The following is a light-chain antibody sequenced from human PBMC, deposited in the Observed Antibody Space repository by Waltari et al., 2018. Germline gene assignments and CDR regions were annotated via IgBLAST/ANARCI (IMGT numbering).Light chain of an antibody. V-gene: IGKV1D-12*01. J-gene: IGKJ5*01. Sequence: IQVTQSPSSVSASIGDRVTITCRASQGIRTWLSWYQQRPGEAPRLLIHDATSLQSGGPSRFSGGGSGTDFTLTISGLQPEDFATYYCQQANSFPITFGQGTRLDIK. CDR3: QQANSFPIT. CDR1: QGIRTW. CDR2: DAT.